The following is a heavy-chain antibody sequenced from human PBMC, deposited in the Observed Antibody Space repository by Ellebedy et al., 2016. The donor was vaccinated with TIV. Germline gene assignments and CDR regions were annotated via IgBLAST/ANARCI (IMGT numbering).Heavy chain of an antibody. CDR2: ISGAGGSR. D-gene: IGHD1-1*01. Sequence: GESLKISCAGSGFTFSSFAMAWVRQAPGKGLEWVLGISGAGGSRYYANSVRGRFTISRDNSKNTVYLQMNSLRAEDTAVYYCAKGPDDRFPPFYLDSWGQGTLVTVSS. CDR3: AKGPDDRFPPFYLDS. V-gene: IGHV3-23*01. CDR1: GFTFSSFA. J-gene: IGHJ5*01.